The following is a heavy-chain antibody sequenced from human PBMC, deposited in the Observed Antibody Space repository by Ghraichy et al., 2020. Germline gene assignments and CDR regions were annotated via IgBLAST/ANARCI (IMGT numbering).Heavy chain of an antibody. CDR2: INPNSGGT. D-gene: IGHD6-19*01. Sequence: ASVKVSCKASGYTFTGYYMHWVRQAPGQGLEWMGWINPNSGGTNYAQKFQGWVTMTRDTSISTAYMELSRLRSDDTAVYYCARDPSAGGAVAGTMEFDPWGQGTLVTVSS. CDR3: ARDPSAGGAVAGTMEFDP. J-gene: IGHJ5*02. CDR1: GYTFTGYY. V-gene: IGHV1-2*04.